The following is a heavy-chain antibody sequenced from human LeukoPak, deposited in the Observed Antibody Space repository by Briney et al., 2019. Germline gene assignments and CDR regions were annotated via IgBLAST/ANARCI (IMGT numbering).Heavy chain of an antibody. J-gene: IGHJ6*02. CDR1: GYTFTSYY. D-gene: IGHD5-12*01. CDR3: ARDLRGYSYYYGMDV. CDR2: INPSGGST. Sequence: ASVKVSCKASGYTFTSYYMHWVRQAPGQGLEWMGIINPSGGSTSYAQKFQGRVTTTRDTSTSTVYIELSSLRSEDTAVYYCARDLRGYSYYYGMDVWGQGTTVTVSS. V-gene: IGHV1-46*01.